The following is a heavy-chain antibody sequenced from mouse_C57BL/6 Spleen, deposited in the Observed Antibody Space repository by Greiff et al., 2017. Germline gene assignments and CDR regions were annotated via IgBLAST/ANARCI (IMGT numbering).Heavy chain of an antibody. CDR1: GYSITSGYD. CDR2: ISYSGST. V-gene: IGHV3-1*01. J-gene: IGHJ4*01. CDR3: ARGPHYYGSSYGAMDY. Sequence: DVKLVESGPGMVKPSQSLSLTCTVTGYSITSGYDWHWIRHFPGNKLEWMGYISYSGSTNYNPSLKSRISITHDTSKNHFFLKLNSVTTEDTATYYCARGPHYYGSSYGAMDYWGQGTSVTVSS. D-gene: IGHD1-1*01.